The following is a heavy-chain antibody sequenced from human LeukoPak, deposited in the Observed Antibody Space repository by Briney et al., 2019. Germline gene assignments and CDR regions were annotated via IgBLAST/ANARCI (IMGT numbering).Heavy chain of an antibody. CDR1: GFTFSSYA. CDR2: ISSNGGST. CDR3: ARDIWGGSCYYI. V-gene: IGHV3-64*01. J-gene: IGHJ3*02. Sequence: GGSLRLSCEASGFTFSSYAMSWVRQAPGKGLEYVSAISSNGGSTYYANSVKGRFTISRDNSKNTLYLQMGSLRAEDMAVYYCARDIWGGSCYYIWGQGTMVNVSS. D-gene: IGHD2-15*01.